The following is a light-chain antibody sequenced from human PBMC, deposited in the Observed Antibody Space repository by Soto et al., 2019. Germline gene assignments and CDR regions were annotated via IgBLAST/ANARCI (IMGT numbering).Light chain of an antibody. CDR3: SSYTVSTTLVL. Sequence: QSALTQPASVSGSPGQSITISCTGTSSDVGGYNFVSWYQQHPGKPPKLIIYAVNNRPSGVSDHFSASKSGNTASLTISGLQAEDEADYYCSSYTVSTTLVLFGGGTKLTVL. CDR1: SSDVGGYNF. V-gene: IGLV2-14*01. J-gene: IGLJ3*02. CDR2: AVN.